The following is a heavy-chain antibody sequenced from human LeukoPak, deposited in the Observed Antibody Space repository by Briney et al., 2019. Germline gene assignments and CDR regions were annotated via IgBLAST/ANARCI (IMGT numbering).Heavy chain of an antibody. D-gene: IGHD3-22*01. Sequence: GGSLRLSCAASGFTFSTYAMSWVRQAPGKGLEWVSVISGSGGTTYYADSVKGRFTISRDNSKNTLYLQMNSLRAEDTAVYYCAKDRSPGGYYDSSGYADYWGQGTLVTVSS. CDR3: AKDRSPGGYYDSSGYADY. CDR1: GFTFSTYA. CDR2: ISGSGGTT. V-gene: IGHV3-23*01. J-gene: IGHJ4*02.